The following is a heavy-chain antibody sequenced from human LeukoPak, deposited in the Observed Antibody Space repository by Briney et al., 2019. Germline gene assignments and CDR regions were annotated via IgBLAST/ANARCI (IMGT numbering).Heavy chain of an antibody. CDR3: ARDRVGCCPSPDCSRAAFDI. CDR2: ISAYNGNK. V-gene: IGHV1-18*01. J-gene: IGHJ3*02. D-gene: IGHD2-21*02. Sequence: GASVKVSCKASSYTFTSYGISWVRQAPGQGLEWMGWISAYNGNKNYAQKLQGRVTMTTDTSTSKVYMGVTSVRYEATAIYYCARDRVGCCPSPDCSRAAFDIWGPGTLVSVSS. CDR1: SYTFTSYG.